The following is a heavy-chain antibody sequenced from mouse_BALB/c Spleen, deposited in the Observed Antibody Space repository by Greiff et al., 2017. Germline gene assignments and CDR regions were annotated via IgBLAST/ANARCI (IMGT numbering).Heavy chain of an antibody. Sequence: VQLQQSGAELAKPGASVKMSCKASGYTFTSYWMHWVKQRPGQGLEWIGYINPSTGYTEYNQKFKDKATLTADKSSSTAYMQLSSLTSEDSAVYYCARGYDYYAMDYWGQGTSVTVSS. CDR3: ARGYDYYAMDY. CDR2: INPSTGYT. CDR1: GYTFTSYW. V-gene: IGHV1-7*01. J-gene: IGHJ4*01.